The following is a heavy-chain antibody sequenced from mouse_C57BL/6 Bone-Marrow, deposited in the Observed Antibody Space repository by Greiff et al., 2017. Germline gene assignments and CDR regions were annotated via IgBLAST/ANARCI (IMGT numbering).Heavy chain of an antibody. Sequence: QVQLKESGAELVKPGASVKMSCKASGYTFTTYPIEWMKQNHGKSLEWIGNFHPYNDDTKYNEKFKGKATLTVEKSSSTVYLELNRLTSEDSAVYDCARGGNYGGYYFDYWGQGTTLTVSS. D-gene: IGHD2-1*01. CDR3: ARGGNYGGYYFDY. V-gene: IGHV1-47*01. CDR1: GYTFTTYP. J-gene: IGHJ2*01. CDR2: FHPYNDDT.